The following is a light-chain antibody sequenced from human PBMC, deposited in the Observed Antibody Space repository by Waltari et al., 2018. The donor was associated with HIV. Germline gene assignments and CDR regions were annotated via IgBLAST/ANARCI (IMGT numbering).Light chain of an antibody. J-gene: IGLJ3*02. V-gene: IGLV4-60*03. Sequence: QPVLTQSSSASASLGSSVILTCTLDRGHSTYIITWHRQQPGKAPQYLMNLEGSGSYKRGSAVPDRFSGYSSGADRYLTNSNRQSEDEADYYWETWDTHTWVFGGGTKLTVL. CDR3: ETWDTHTWV. CDR2: LEGSGSY. CDR1: RGHSTYI.